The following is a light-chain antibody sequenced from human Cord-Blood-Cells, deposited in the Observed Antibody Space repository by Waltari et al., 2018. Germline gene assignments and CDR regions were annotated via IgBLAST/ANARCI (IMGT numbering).Light chain of an antibody. V-gene: IGKV4-1*01. J-gene: IGKJ1*01. CDR3: QQYYSTPWT. CDR2: WAS. Sequence: DIVMTQSPDSLAVSLGERATTNCKSSQSVLYSSNNKNYLACYQQKPVQPPKLLIYWASTRESGVPDRFSGSGSGTDFTLTISSLQAEDVAVYYCQQYYSTPWTFGQGTKVEIK. CDR1: QSVLYSSNNKNY.